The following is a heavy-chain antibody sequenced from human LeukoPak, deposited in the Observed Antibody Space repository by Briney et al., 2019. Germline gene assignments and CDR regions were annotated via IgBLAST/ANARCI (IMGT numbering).Heavy chain of an antibody. J-gene: IGHJ4*02. CDR3: ARGEYYGSGSPFDY. D-gene: IGHD3-10*01. Sequence: GGSLRLSCATSGFTFDDYAMHWVRQAPGKGLEWVSGISWNSNTIVYADSVKGRFTISRDNSKNTLYLQMNSLRAEDTAVYYCARGEYYGSGSPFDYWGQGTLVTVSS. CDR2: ISWNSNTI. V-gene: IGHV3-9*01. CDR1: GFTFDDYA.